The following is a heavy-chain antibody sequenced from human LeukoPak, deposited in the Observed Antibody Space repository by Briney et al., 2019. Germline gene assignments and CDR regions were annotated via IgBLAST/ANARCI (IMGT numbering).Heavy chain of an antibody. D-gene: IGHD6-13*01. V-gene: IGHV5-51*01. CDR2: IYPGDSDT. Sequence: KGGASLQISCKGSGYSFTSYWIGWVRPLPGKGLEWMGIIYPGDSDTRYSPSFQGQVTISADKSISTAYLQWSSLKASDTAMYYCSRQLVGFRRGFYGMDVWGQGTTVTVSS. J-gene: IGHJ6*02. CDR3: SRQLVGFRRGFYGMDV. CDR1: GYSFTSYW.